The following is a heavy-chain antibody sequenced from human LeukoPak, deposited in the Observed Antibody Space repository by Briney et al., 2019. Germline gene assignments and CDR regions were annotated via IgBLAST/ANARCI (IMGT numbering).Heavy chain of an antibody. V-gene: IGHV1-18*01. Sequence: ASVKVSCKASGYTFTSYGISWVRQAPGQGLEWMGWISAYNGNTNYAQKLQGRVTMTTDTSTSTAYMELRSLRSDDTAVYYCARVGYDILTGLYYYYYGMDVWGQGTTVIVSS. CDR2: ISAYNGNT. CDR3: ARVGYDILTGLYYYYYGMDV. CDR1: GYTFTSYG. J-gene: IGHJ6*02. D-gene: IGHD3-9*01.